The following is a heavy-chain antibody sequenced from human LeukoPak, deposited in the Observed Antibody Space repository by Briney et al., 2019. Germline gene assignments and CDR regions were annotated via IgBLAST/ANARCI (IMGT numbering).Heavy chain of an antibody. CDR2: ISGGGGST. Sequence: QTGGSLRLSCAASGFTFSSYAMSWVRQAPGKGLEWVLAISGGGGSTYYADSVKGRFTISRDNSKNTLYLQMNSLRAEDTAVYYCARRSAPCGLDYWGQGTLVTVSS. D-gene: IGHD3/OR15-3a*01. V-gene: IGHV3-23*01. J-gene: IGHJ4*02. CDR3: ARRSAPCGLDY. CDR1: GFTFSSYA.